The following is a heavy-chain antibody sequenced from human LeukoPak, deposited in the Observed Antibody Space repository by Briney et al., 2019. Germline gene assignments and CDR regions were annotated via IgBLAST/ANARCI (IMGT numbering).Heavy chain of an antibody. CDR3: AREPTYSRFDP. CDR1: GDSISSYY. J-gene: IGHJ5*02. D-gene: IGHD2-21*01. Sequence: SETLSLTCTVSGDSISSYYWSWIRHPPGKGLEWIGYIYYTGSTNYNPSLESRVIISVARSKSQFSLKLSAVTAADTAVYYCAREPTYSRFDPWGQGTLVTVSS. V-gene: IGHV4-59*12. CDR2: IYYTGST.